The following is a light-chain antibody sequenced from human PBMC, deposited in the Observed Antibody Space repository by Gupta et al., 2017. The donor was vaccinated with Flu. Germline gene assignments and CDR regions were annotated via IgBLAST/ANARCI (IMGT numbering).Light chain of an antibody. CDR1: SLRTFN. V-gene: IGLV3-19*01. CDR2: DKD. Sequence: VSVALEQTVRIRCQGDSLRTFNPSWYQQRPGQAPVLVIYDKDNHRFSGSSSGATASLTITGAQAADEAVYHCSSRDTSVTNHYVFGTGTKVTVL. J-gene: IGLJ1*01. CDR3: SSRDTSVTNHYV.